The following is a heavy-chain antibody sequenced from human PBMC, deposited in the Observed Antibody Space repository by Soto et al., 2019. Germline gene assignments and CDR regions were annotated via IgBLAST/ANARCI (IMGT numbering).Heavy chain of an antibody. CDR2: ISAYNGNT. CDR3: ARVGRVMVRGVTKPWFDP. J-gene: IGHJ5*02. D-gene: IGHD3-10*01. Sequence: GASVKVSCKASGYTFTSYGISWVRQAPGQGLEWMGWISAYNGNTNYAQKLQGRVTMTTDTSTSTAYMELRSLRSDDTAVYYCARVGRVMVRGVTKPWFDPWGQGTLVTVSS. CDR1: GYTFTSYG. V-gene: IGHV1-18*01.